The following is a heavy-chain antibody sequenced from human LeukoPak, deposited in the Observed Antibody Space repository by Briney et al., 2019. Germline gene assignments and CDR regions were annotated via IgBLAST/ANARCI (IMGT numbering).Heavy chain of an antibody. J-gene: IGHJ6*03. CDR1: GGSISSYY. Sequence: SETLSLTCTVSGGSISSYYWSWIRQPPGKGLEWVGYIYYSGSTNYNPSLKSRVNISVDTSKNQSSLKLSSVTAAYTAVYYCARVSTIFGVVRYYYYYMDVWGKGTTVTVSS. CDR2: IYYSGST. V-gene: IGHV4-59*08. D-gene: IGHD3-3*01. CDR3: ARVSTIFGVVRYYYYYMDV.